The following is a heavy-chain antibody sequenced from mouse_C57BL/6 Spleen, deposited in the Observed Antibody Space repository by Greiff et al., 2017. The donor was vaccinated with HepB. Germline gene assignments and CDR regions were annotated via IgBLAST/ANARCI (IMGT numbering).Heavy chain of an antibody. CDR1: GYAFSSSW. J-gene: IGHJ3*01. CDR2: IYPGDGDT. V-gene: IGHV1-82*01. D-gene: IGHD4-1*01. CDR3: ARELGRRFAY. Sequence: VQLQQSGPELVKPGASVKISCKASGYAFSSSWMNWVKQRPGKGLEWIGRIYPGDGDTNYNGKFKGKATLTADKSSSTAYMQRSSLTSEDSAVYFCARELGRRFAYWGQGTLVTVSA.